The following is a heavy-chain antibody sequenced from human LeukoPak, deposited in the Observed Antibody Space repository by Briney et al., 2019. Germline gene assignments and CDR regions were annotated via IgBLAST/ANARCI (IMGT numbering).Heavy chain of an antibody. D-gene: IGHD5-12*01. V-gene: IGHV3-74*01. J-gene: IGHJ4*02. CDR1: GFTFSSYW. CDR3: AKDPRSYIVTTMLFQY. CDR2: INTDGRST. Sequence: PGGSLRLSCGASGFTFSSYWMHWVRQAPGKGLVWVSGINTDGRSTTYADSVKGRFTISRDNSKNTLYLQINSLRAEDTAVYYCAKDPRSYIVTTMLFQYWGQGTLVTVSS.